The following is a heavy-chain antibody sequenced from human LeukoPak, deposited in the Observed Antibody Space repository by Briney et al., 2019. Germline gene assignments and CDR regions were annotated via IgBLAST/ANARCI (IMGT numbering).Heavy chain of an antibody. Sequence: ASVKVSCKASGYTFTGYYMHWVRQAPGQGLEWMGWINPNSGGTNYAQKFQGRVTMTRDTSISTAYMELSRLRSDDTAVYYCARDEQKLADGFDYWGQGTLVTVSS. V-gene: IGHV1-2*02. CDR1: GYTFTGYY. J-gene: IGHJ4*02. D-gene: IGHD6-13*01. CDR2: INPNSGGT. CDR3: ARDEQKLADGFDY.